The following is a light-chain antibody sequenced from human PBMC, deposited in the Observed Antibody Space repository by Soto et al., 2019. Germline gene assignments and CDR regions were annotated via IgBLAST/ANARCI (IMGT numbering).Light chain of an antibody. J-gene: IGLJ1*01. V-gene: IGLV2-14*01. Sequence: QSVLTQPASVSGSPGQSITISCTGTSSDVGVYKYVSWYQQYPGKAPKLMIYEVSHRPSGVSNRFSGSKSGNTASLTISGLQAEDEADYYCNSYTASSTYVFGTGTKLTV. CDR2: EVS. CDR3: NSYTASSTYV. CDR1: SSDVGVYKY.